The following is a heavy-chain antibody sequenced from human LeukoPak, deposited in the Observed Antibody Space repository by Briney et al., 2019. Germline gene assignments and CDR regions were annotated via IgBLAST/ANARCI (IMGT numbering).Heavy chain of an antibody. CDR2: ISWNSGSI. CDR3: AKGTELYYYYGMDV. J-gene: IGHJ6*02. Sequence: GGSLRLSCAASGFTFDDYAMHWVRQAPGKGLEWVSGISWNSGSIGYADSVKGRFTISRDNAKNSLYLQMNSLRAEDTALYYCAKGTELYYYYGMDVWGQGTTATVSS. D-gene: IGHD1-26*01. V-gene: IGHV3-9*01. CDR1: GFTFDDYA.